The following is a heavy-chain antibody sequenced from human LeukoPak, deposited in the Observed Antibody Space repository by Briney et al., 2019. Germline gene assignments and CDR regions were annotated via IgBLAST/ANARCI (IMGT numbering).Heavy chain of an antibody. D-gene: IGHD4-17*01. V-gene: IGHV3-48*01. CDR1: GFTFSSYS. Sequence: GGSLRLSCTVSGFTFSSYSMNWVRQAPGKGLEWVSYISSSSSAIYYADSVKGRFTISRDNAKNSLYLQMNSLRAEDTAVYYRARIMTTVTTVEYWGQGTLVTVSS. CDR3: ARIMTTVTTVEY. CDR2: ISSSSSAI. J-gene: IGHJ4*02.